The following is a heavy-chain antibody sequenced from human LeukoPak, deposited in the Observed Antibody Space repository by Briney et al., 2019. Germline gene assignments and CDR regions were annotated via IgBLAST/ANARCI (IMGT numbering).Heavy chain of an antibody. CDR1: GFTVSSNY. J-gene: IGHJ4*02. CDR3: AKDMGYYYDSSGNIDY. D-gene: IGHD3-22*01. CDR2: ISSSGSDI. Sequence: GGSLRLSCAASGFTVSSNYMSWVRQAPGKGLEWVSSISSSGSDIKYAGSVKGRFTTSRDNAKNSLYLQMNSLRAEDTAFYYCAKDMGYYYDSSGNIDYWGQGTLVTVSS. V-gene: IGHV3-21*04.